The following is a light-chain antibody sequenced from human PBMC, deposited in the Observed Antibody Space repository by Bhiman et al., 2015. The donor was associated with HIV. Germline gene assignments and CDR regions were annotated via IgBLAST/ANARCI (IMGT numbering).Light chain of an antibody. J-gene: IGLJ1*01. CDR3: SSYQDGPTRI. Sequence: QSVLTQPPSASGTPGQRVTISCSGSSSNIGSNYVYWYQQLPGTTPKLLIYRNNQRPSGVPDRFSGSKSGNTASLTISGLQAEDEADYYCSSYQDGPTRIFGSGTTVTVL. V-gene: IGLV1-47*01. CDR1: SSNIGSNY. CDR2: RNN.